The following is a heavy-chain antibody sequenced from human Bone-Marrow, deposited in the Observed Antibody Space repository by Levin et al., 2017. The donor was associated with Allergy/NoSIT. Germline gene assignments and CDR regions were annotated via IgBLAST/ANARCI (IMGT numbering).Heavy chain of an antibody. CDR1: GFTFRNYG. CDR3: ARDAANFWNAYYLSWAS. Sequence: PGGSLRLSCAASGFTFRNYGIHWVRQAPGKGLEWVAAMWYDERNKFYLESVKGRFTVSGDTSKNTLFLQMNSLTVEDTAMYYCARDAANFWNAYYLSWASWGQGTLVTVSS. V-gene: IGHV3-33*01. J-gene: IGHJ5*02. CDR2: MWYDERNK. D-gene: IGHD3-3*01.